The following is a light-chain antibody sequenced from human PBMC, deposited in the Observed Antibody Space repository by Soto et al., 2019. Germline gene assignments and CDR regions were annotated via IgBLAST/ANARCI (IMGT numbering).Light chain of an antibody. CDR3: QHRTT. CDR2: GAS. J-gene: IGKJ1*01. Sequence: GDRITITCRASQSIGSYLNWYQQKPGKAPKFLIYGASSLQSGVPSRFSGSGSGTDFTLTISSLQPEDFASYYCQHRTTFGQGTKVDIK. V-gene: IGKV1-39*01. CDR1: QSIGSY.